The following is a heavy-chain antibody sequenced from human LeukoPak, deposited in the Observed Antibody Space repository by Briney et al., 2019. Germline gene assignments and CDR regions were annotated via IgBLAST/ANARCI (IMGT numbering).Heavy chain of an antibody. D-gene: IGHD5-12*01. V-gene: IGHV3-74*01. CDR2: INERGSST. Sequence: EPGGSLRLSCAASGFTFSNSWLHWVRQAPGKGLVRVSRINERGSSTSYADSVKGRFTISRDNAKNTLYLQMNNLRADDTAVYYCAEGRLVATSKAVAIDYWGQGTLVTVSS. CDR3: AEGRLVATSKAVAIDY. J-gene: IGHJ4*02. CDR1: GFTFSNSW.